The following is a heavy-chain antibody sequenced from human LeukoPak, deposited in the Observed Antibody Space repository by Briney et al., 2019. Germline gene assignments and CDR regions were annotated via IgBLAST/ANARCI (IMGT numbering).Heavy chain of an antibody. CDR2: IIPILGIA. D-gene: IGHD1-26*01. V-gene: IGHV1-69*04. J-gene: IGHJ4*02. CDR3: ATGEGGSYDY. Sequence: SVKVSCKASGGTFSSYAISWVRQAPGQGLEWMGRIIPILGIANYAQKFQGRVTMTEDTSTDTAYMELSSLRSEDTAVYYCATGEGGSYDYWGQGTLVTVSS. CDR1: GGTFSSYA.